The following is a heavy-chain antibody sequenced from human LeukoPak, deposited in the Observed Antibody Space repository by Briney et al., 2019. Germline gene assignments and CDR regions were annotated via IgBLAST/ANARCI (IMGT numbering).Heavy chain of an antibody. CDR1: GYTFTGYY. D-gene: IGHD6-13*01. V-gene: IGHV1-2*02. CDR2: INPNSGGT. J-gene: IGHJ1*01. CDR3: ASYSSTWYAEYFQH. Sequence: ASVKVSCKASGYTFTGYYIHWVRQAPGQGLEWMGWINPNSGGTSYAQKFQGRVTVTRDTSISTAYLELSRLRSDDTAVYYCASYSSTWYAEYFQHWGQGTLVTVSS.